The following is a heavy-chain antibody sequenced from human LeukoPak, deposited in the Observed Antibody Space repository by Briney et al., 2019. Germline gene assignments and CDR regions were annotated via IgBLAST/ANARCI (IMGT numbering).Heavy chain of an antibody. V-gene: IGHV3-64*01. CDR2: ISSNGGST. Sequence: GGSLRLSCAASGFTSSSYAMHWVRQAPGKGLEYVSAISSNGGSTYYANSVKGRFTISRDNSKNTLYLQMGSLRAEDMAVYYCARGSDYGDYVVDYWGQGTLVTVSS. J-gene: IGHJ4*02. CDR1: GFTSSSYA. CDR3: ARGSDYGDYVVDY. D-gene: IGHD4-17*01.